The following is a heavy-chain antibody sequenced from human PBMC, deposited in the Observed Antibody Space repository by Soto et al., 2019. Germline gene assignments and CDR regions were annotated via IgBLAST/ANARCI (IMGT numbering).Heavy chain of an antibody. Sequence: QVQLVQSGAEVKKPGSSVKVSCKASGGTFSSYTISWVRQAPGQGLEWMGRIIPILGIANYAQKFQGRVTITEHKSTSTAYMELSSLRSEDTAVYYCATADIVVVPAAPPHYGMDVWGQGTTVTVSS. V-gene: IGHV1-69*02. J-gene: IGHJ6*02. CDR3: ATADIVVVPAAPPHYGMDV. D-gene: IGHD2-2*01. CDR1: GGTFSSYT. CDR2: IIPILGIA.